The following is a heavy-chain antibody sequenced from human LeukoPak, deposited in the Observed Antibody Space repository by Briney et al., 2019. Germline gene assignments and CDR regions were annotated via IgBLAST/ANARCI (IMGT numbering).Heavy chain of an antibody. J-gene: IGHJ6*02. Sequence: GASVKVSCKASGYTFTSYAMHWVRQARAQRLEWMGWINAGNGNTKYSQKFQGRVTITRDTSANKAYMELSGLRSEDTAVYYCARGAAVVPAAMRSVYYYYGMDVWGQGTTVTVSS. D-gene: IGHD2-2*01. V-gene: IGHV1-3*01. CDR1: GYTFTSYA. CDR2: INAGNGNT. CDR3: ARGAAVVPAAMRSVYYYYGMDV.